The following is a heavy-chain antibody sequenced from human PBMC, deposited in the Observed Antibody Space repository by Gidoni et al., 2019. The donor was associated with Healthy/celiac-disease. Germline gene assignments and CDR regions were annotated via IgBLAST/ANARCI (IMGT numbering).Heavy chain of an antibody. Sequence: QVQLVQSGAEGKKPGASVQFSCMAPGFTVPAYYMHWVRQVPGQGLEWMGWLNPNSGGTDYAQKFQDRVTRTRDTSISTVYMELSGLTSDDSAVYYCARDSPRYGDYVRDAFDVWGQGTMVTVSS. CDR3: ARDSPRYGDYVRDAFDV. V-gene: IGHV1-2*02. D-gene: IGHD4-17*01. J-gene: IGHJ3*01. CDR2: LNPNSGGT. CDR1: GFTVPAYY.